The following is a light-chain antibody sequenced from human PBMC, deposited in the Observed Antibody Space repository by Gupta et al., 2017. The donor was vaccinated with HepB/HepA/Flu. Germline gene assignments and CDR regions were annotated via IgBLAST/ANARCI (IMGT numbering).Light chain of an antibody. Sequence: DVHLTQSPSFLSASVGDRVSITCRASQDIGNHLAWYQVKPGKAPILLIDSASTLQTGVHSRCSGGGSGKDCTTTIRSVQTKDFSTYFGQQLETPPYTFGPGTKLEIK. CDR3: QQLETPPYT. CDR1: QDIGNH. V-gene: IGKV1-9*01. CDR2: SAS. J-gene: IGKJ2*01.